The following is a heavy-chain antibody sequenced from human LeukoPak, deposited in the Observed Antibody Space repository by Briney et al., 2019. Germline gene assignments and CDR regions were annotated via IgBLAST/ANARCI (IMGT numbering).Heavy chain of an antibody. V-gene: IGHV3-15*07. CDR3: ITPLPYSAQ. D-gene: IGHD2-21*01. Sequence: PGGSLRLSCAASGFTFSDAYMDWVRQAPGKGLEWVGRIKPKTDGETTEYAAPVKDRFSISRDDSTSMQYLQMHSLKTADTAVYYCITPLPYSAQGGQGTLVTVSS. CDR2: IKPKTDGETT. CDR1: GFTFSDAY. J-gene: IGHJ4*02.